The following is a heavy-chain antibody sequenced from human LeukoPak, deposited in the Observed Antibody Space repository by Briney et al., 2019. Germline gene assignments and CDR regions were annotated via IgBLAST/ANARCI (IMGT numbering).Heavy chain of an antibody. CDR2: ISSSGSTI. J-gene: IGHJ6*02. D-gene: IGHD5-18*01. Sequence: GGSLRLSCAASGFTFSDYYMSWIRQAPGKGLEWVSHISSSGSTIYYADSVKGRFTISRDNAKNSLYLQMNSLRAEDTAVCYCARGGGFGYSYGSGDGMDVWGQGTTVTVSS. CDR1: GFTFSDYY. V-gene: IGHV3-11*01. CDR3: ARGGGFGYSYGSGDGMDV.